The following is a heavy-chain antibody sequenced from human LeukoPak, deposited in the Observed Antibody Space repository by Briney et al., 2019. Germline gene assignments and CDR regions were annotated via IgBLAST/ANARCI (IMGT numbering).Heavy chain of an antibody. J-gene: IGHJ4*02. Sequence: GGSLRLCCAASGFTFSSYGMHWVRQAPGKGLEWVAVISYDGSNKYYADSVKGRFTISRDNSKNTLYLQMNSLRAEDTAVYYCAKGSDILTGYSDGVFDYWGQGTLVTVSS. V-gene: IGHV3-30*18. D-gene: IGHD3-9*01. CDR1: GFTFSSYG. CDR2: ISYDGSNK. CDR3: AKGSDILTGYSDGVFDY.